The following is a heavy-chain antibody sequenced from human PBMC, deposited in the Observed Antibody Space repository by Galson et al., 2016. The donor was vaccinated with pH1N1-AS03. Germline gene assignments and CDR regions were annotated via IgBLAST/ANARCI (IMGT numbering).Heavy chain of an antibody. CDR1: RDSFTNHW. D-gene: IGHD2-8*01. V-gene: IGHV5-51*01. J-gene: IGHJ4*02. CDR2: IYPLYPDI. CDR3: ARHMGNSWHDGLDF. Sequence: QSGAEVKKPGESLKISCKGSRDSFTNHWIAWVRQMTGKGLEWMEIIYPLYPDIRYSPSFQGQVHISADMSISAAYLEWSTLKASHTAIYYCARHMGNSWHDGLDFWGPGTLVTVSS.